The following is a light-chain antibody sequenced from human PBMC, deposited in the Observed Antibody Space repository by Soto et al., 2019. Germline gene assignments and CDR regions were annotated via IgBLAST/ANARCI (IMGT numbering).Light chain of an antibody. CDR3: QQVNSYPLT. CDR1: QGISSS. V-gene: IGKV1-9*01. CDR2: AAS. J-gene: IGKJ4*01. Sequence: IQLTQSPSSLSASVGDRVTITCRASQGISSSLAWYQQTPGKAPKFLIYAASTLQSGVPARFSGSGSGTDFTLTISSLQPEDFATYYCQQVNSYPLTLGGATKVDIK.